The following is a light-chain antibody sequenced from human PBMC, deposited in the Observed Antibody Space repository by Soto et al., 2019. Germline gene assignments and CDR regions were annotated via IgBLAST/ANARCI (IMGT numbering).Light chain of an antibody. CDR3: PSYRSTSTWV. CDR2: EVN. Sequence: QSALTQPASVSGSPGQSVAISCTGTSSDVGGYDFVSWYQKHPGKAPKLMIYEVNNRPSGVSDRFSGSKSGNTASLTISGLQAEDEADYYCPSYRSTSTWVFGGGTKLTVL. CDR1: SSDVGGYDF. J-gene: IGLJ3*02. V-gene: IGLV2-14*01.